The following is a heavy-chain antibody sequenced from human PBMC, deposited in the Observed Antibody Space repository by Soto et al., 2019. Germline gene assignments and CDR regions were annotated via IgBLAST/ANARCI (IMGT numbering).Heavy chain of an antibody. CDR3: ARVSKPYYYYYGMDV. D-gene: IGHD3-3*02. CDR2: MNPNSGNT. J-gene: IGHJ6*02. CDR1: GYTFTSYD. V-gene: IGHV1-8*01. Sequence: GASVKVSCKASGYTFTSYDINWVRQATGQGLEWMGWMNPNSGNTGYAQKFQGRVTMTRNTSISTAYMELSSLRSEDTAVYYCARVSKPYYYYYGMDVWGQGTTVTVSS.